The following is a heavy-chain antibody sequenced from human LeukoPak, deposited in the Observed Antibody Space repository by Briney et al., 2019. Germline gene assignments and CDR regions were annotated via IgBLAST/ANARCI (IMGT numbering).Heavy chain of an antibody. CDR3: ARVGEFDYGDYVGAFDI. CDR2: ISSSSSYI. V-gene: IGHV3-21*01. J-gene: IGHJ3*02. Sequence: GGSLRLSRAASGFTFSSYSMNWVRQAPGKGLEWVSSISSSSSYIYYADSVKGRFTISRDNAKNSLYLQMNSLRAEDTAVYYCARVGEFDYGDYVGAFDIWGQGTMVTVSS. CDR1: GFTFSSYS. D-gene: IGHD4-17*01.